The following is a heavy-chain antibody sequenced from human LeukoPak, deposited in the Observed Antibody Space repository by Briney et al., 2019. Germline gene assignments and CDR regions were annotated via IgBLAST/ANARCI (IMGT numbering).Heavy chain of an antibody. CDR3: ARAPDQLLYRYYDFDY. J-gene: IGHJ4*02. CDR2: INHSGST. CDR1: GGSFSGYY. D-gene: IGHD2-2*02. Sequence: PSETLSLTCAVYGGSFSGYYWSWIPQPPGKGLERLGEINHSGSTNYNPSLKSRVTISVDPSKNQFSLKLSSVTAAATAVYYCARAPDQLLYRYYDFDYWGQGTLVTVSS. V-gene: IGHV4-34*01.